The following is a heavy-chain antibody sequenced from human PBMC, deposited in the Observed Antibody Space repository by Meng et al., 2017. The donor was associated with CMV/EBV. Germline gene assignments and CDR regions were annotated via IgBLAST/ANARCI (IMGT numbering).Heavy chain of an antibody. CDR3: ARGRDILTGYQGYQYGMDV. CDR2: ISSSSSYI. CDR1: GFTFSSYA. D-gene: IGHD3-9*01. J-gene: IGHJ6*02. Sequence: GESLKISCAASGFTFSSYAMHWVRQAPGKGLEWVSSISSSSSYIYYADSVKGRFTISRDNAKNSLYLQMNSLRAEDTAVYYCARGRDILTGYQGYQYGMDVWGQGTTVTVSS. V-gene: IGHV3-21*01.